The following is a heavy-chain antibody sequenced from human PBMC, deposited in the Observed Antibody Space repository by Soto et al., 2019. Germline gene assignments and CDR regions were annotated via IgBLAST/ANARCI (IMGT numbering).Heavy chain of an antibody. CDR2: VKSKVDGETI. D-gene: IGHD6-19*01. Sequence: GGSLRLSCAASGFTFSNAWMNWVRQAPGRGLEWVGRVKSKVDGETIDYSAPVKGRFSISRDDSKNTVYLQMNSLKIEDTAVYYCATGGLGLDYWGQGTLVTVSS. CDR1: GFTFSNAW. V-gene: IGHV3-15*01. CDR3: ATGGLGLDY. J-gene: IGHJ4*02.